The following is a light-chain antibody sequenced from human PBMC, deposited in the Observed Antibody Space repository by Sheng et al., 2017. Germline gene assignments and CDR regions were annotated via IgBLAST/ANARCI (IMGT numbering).Light chain of an antibody. CDR1: QSVSSN. CDR3: QQYQSWPLT. V-gene: IGKV3-15*01. Sequence: EIVLTQSPATLSVSPGERATLSCRASQSVSSNLAWYRQTPGQPPRLLIYGASTRATGVPARFGGSGSQTHFSLTISSLQSEDFALYYCQQYQSWPLTFGPGTKVEMK. CDR2: GAS. J-gene: IGKJ3*01.